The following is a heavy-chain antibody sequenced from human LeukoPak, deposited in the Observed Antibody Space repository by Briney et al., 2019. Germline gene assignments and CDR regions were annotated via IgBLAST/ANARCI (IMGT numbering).Heavy chain of an antibody. CDR2: IYYSGST. CDR1: GGSISSYY. J-gene: IGHJ4*02. D-gene: IGHD6-19*01. Sequence: SETLSLTCTVSGGSISSYYWSWIRQPPGKGLEWIGYIYYSGSTNYNPSLKSRVTISVDTSKNQFSLKLSSVTAADTAVYYCARGGPYSSGWYGMFDYWGQGTLVTVSS. V-gene: IGHV4-59*01. CDR3: ARGGPYSSGWYGMFDY.